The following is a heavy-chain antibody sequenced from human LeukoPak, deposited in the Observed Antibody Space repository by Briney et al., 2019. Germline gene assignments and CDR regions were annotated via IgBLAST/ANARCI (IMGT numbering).Heavy chain of an antibody. CDR3: ARGRGRKTYYYDSSGYSTLDY. J-gene: IGHJ4*02. V-gene: IGHV4-34*01. CDR2: INHSGST. D-gene: IGHD3-22*01. Sequence: PSETLSLTCAVYGGSFSGYYWSWIRQPPGKGLEWIGEINHSGSTNYNPSLKSRVTISVDTSKNQFSLKLSSVTAADTAVYYCARGRGRKTYYYDSSGYSTLDYWGQGTLVTVSS. CDR1: GGSFSGYY.